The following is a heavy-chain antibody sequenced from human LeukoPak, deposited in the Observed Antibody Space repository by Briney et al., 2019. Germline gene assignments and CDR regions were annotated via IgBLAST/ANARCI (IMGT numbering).Heavy chain of an antibody. Sequence: GASVKVSCKASGYTFTGYYMHWVRQAPGQGLEWMGWINPNSGGTNYAQKFQGRVTMTRDTSISTAYMELSRLRSDGTAVYYCARNPPGKMGPIPAAIEFDYWGQGTLVTVSS. D-gene: IGHD2-2*02. J-gene: IGHJ4*02. CDR1: GYTFTGYY. CDR2: INPNSGGT. CDR3: ARNPPGKMGPIPAAIEFDY. V-gene: IGHV1-2*02.